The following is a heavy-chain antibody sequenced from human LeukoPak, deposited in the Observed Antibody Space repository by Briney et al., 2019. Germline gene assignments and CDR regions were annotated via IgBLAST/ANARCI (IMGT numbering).Heavy chain of an antibody. V-gene: IGHV3-23*01. CDR3: AKGGVATMRDGYNYYYYYMEV. Sequence: GSLRLSCAASGITFSSHAMSWVRQAPGKGLEWVSLISGSGGHTYYGDSVKGRFTISRDNPTNTLYLQMNSLRAEDTAVYYCAKGGVATMRDGYNYYYYYMEVWGRGTTVTVSS. D-gene: IGHD5-24*01. J-gene: IGHJ6*03. CDR1: GITFSSHA. CDR2: ISGSGGHT.